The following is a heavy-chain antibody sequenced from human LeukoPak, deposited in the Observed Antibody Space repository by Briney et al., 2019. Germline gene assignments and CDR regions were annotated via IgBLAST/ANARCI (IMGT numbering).Heavy chain of an antibody. Sequence: SETLSLTCAVYGGSFSGYYWSWIRQPPGKGLEWIGEINHSGSTNYNPSLKSRVTISVDTSKNQFSLKLSSVTAADTAVYYRARGRVQLWRSWGQGTLVTVSS. D-gene: IGHD5-18*01. CDR1: GGSFSGYY. CDR3: ARGRVQLWRS. J-gene: IGHJ4*02. CDR2: INHSGST. V-gene: IGHV4-34*01.